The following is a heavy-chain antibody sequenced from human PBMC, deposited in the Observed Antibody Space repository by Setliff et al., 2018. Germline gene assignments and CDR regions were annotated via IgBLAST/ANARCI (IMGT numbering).Heavy chain of an antibody. V-gene: IGHV4-59*01. CDR1: GDSISSYY. CDR3: ARVTNWGLDLRFDP. CDR2: IYYSGST. Sequence: PSETLSLTCTVSGDSISSYYWSWIRQPPGKGLEWIGYIYYSGSTNYNPSLKSRVTMSVATFENHFSLKLNSLTAADTAVYYCARVTNWGLDLRFDPWGQGILVTV. D-gene: IGHD7-27*01. J-gene: IGHJ5*02.